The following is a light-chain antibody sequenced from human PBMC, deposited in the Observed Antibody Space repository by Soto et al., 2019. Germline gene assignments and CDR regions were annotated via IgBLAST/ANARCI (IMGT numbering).Light chain of an antibody. Sequence: IVMTQSPATLSVSPWERATLSCRASQSINSNLAWYQQKPGQAPRLLIYGASTRATGIPARFSGSGSGTEFTLTISSLQSEDFAVYYCQQYDKWPPWTFGQGTKVDI. CDR3: QQYDKWPPWT. J-gene: IGKJ1*01. CDR1: QSINSN. V-gene: IGKV3-15*01. CDR2: GAS.